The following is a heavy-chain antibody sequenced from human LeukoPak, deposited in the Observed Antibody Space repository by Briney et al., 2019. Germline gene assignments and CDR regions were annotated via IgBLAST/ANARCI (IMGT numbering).Heavy chain of an antibody. Sequence: SETLSLTCAVYGGSISSYYWSWIRQPPEKGLEWIGYIYYSGSTNYNPSLKSRVTISVDTSKNQFSLKLSSVTAADTAVYYCARTTTDAYYYYGMDVWGQGTTVTVSS. CDR1: GGSISSYY. V-gene: IGHV4-59*01. D-gene: IGHD1-1*01. J-gene: IGHJ6*02. CDR2: IYYSGST. CDR3: ARTTTDAYYYYGMDV.